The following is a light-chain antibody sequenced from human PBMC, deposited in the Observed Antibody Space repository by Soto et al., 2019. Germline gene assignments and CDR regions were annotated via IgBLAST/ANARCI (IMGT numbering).Light chain of an antibody. J-gene: IGLJ1*01. Sequence: QSALTQPASVSGSPGQSITISCNGTSSDVGGYTYVSWYQQHPGKAPKLIIYEVTNRPSGVSDRFSGSKSGNTASLTISGLQAEDEGDYYCTSYTTSNTLYVFGTGTKVTV. V-gene: IGLV2-14*01. CDR2: EVT. CDR1: SSDVGGYTY. CDR3: TSYTTSNTLYV.